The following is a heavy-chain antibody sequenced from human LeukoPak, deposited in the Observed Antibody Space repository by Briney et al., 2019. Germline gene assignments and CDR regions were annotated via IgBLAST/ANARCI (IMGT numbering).Heavy chain of an antibody. D-gene: IGHD1-14*01. Sequence: VASVKVSCKASGYTFTGYYMHWVRQAPGRGLEWMGWINPNSGGTNYAQKFQGRVTMTRDTSISTAYMELSRLRSDDTAVYYCASGRGAPGFNYFDYWGQGTLVTVSS. CDR2: INPNSGGT. CDR3: ASGRGAPGFNYFDY. J-gene: IGHJ4*02. V-gene: IGHV1-2*02. CDR1: GYTFTGYY.